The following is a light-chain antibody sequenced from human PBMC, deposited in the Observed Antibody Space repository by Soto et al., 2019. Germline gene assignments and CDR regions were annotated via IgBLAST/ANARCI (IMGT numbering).Light chain of an antibody. CDR2: DVT. J-gene: IGLJ2*01. CDR1: DRDVGNYNY. V-gene: IGLV2-11*01. CDR3: SSYAGRQRL. Sequence: QSALTQPRSVSGSPGQSVTISCTGTDRDVGNYNYVSWYQQHPGKAPKVIIYDVTKRPAGVPGRFSGSKSGSTASLIISGLQPEDEATYYCSSYAGRQRLFGGGTKLTVL.